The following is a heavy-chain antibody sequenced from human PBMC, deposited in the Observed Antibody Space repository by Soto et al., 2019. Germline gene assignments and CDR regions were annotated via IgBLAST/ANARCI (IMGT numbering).Heavy chain of an antibody. D-gene: IGHD3-22*01. CDR3: ARDPYYFVSSGSRDLYYFYF. Sequence: SVNVSCKASGGSFSSYAISWVRQAPGQGLEWMGGIIPIFGTANYAQKFQGRVTITADESTSTAYMELSSLRSEDTAVYYCARDPYYFVSSGSRDLYYFYFCGQGTLVIVSS. J-gene: IGHJ4*02. V-gene: IGHV1-69*13. CDR1: GGSFSSYA. CDR2: IIPIFGTA.